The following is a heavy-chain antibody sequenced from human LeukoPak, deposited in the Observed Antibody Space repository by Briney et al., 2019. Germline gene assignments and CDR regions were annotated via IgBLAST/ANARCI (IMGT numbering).Heavy chain of an antibody. V-gene: IGHV3-23*01. CDR3: AIMHPYYDGNGYWVQ. D-gene: IGHD3-22*01. CDR2: INTSGGST. J-gene: IGHJ4*02. Sequence: GESLRLSCAASGFTFSSYAMSWVRQAPGKGLEWVSGINTSGGSTAYADSVKGRFTISRDNPRNTLYMQMNSLRAEDTALYYCAIMHPYYDGNGYWVQWGQGTLVTVSS. CDR1: GFTFSSYA.